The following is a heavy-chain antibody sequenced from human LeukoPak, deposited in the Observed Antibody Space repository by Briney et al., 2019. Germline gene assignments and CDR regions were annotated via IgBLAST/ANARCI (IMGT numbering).Heavy chain of an antibody. V-gene: IGHV3-23*01. CDR3: AIMHPYYDGNGYWVQ. D-gene: IGHD3-22*01. CDR2: INTSGGST. J-gene: IGHJ4*02. Sequence: GESLRLSCAASGFTFSSYAMSWVRQAPGKGLEWVSGINTSGGSTAYADSVKGRFTISRDNPRNTLYMQMNSLRAEDTALYYCAIMHPYYDGNGYWVQWGQGTLVTVSS. CDR1: GFTFSSYA.